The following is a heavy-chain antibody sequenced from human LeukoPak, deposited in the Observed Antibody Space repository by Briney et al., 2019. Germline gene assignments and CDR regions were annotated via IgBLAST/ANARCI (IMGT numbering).Heavy chain of an antibody. D-gene: IGHD6-13*01. CDR2: ISGSGGST. Sequence: PGGSLRLSCAASGFTFSSYAMSWVRQAPGKGLEWVSAISGSGGSTYYADSVKGRFTISRDNSKNTLYLQMNSLRAEDTAVYYCAKSYRGAAAVVQPPSAQDKYYYYYGMDVWGQGTTVTVSS. V-gene: IGHV3-23*01. J-gene: IGHJ6*02. CDR1: GFTFSSYA. CDR3: AKSYRGAAAVVQPPSAQDKYYYYYGMDV.